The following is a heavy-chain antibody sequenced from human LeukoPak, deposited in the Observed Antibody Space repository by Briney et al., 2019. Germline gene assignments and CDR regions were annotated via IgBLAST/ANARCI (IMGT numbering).Heavy chain of an antibody. V-gene: IGHV3-66*01. D-gene: IGHD3-10*01. CDR2: IYSGGAT. J-gene: IGHJ3*02. CDR3: ARDGMVRGVIIWDAFDI. Sequence: GGSLRLSCAASGFTVNRTYMSWVRQAPGRGLEWVSVIYSGGATYYSDSVKGRFTISRDNAKNSLYLQMNSLRDEDTAVYYCARDGMVRGVIIWDAFDIWGQGTMVTVSS. CDR1: GFTVNRTY.